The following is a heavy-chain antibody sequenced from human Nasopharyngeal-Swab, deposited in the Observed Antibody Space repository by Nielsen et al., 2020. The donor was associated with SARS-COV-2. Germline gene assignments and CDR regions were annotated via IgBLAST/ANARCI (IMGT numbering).Heavy chain of an antibody. Sequence: GASLKISCVASGFTVTTYTMNWVRQAPGKGLEWVSSISSSATYIYYANSVKGRFTITRDNAKNSLYLQMNSLRVGDTAVYYCAREVAGRGVDYWGQGTLVTVSS. D-gene: IGHD2-15*01. CDR2: ISSSATYI. J-gene: IGHJ4*02. CDR1: GFTVTTYT. CDR3: AREVAGRGVDY. V-gene: IGHV3-21*01.